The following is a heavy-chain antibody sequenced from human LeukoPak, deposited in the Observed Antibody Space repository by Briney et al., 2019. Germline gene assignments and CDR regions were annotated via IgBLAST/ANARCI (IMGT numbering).Heavy chain of an antibody. Sequence: PSETLSLTCTVSGASISISDYYWGWVRQPPGKGLEWIGSLYSGGLTYYNPSLKSRVTISVDTSKNQFSLKVTSVTAADTAVYSCASGGYSSGWYGSFDIWGQGTVVTVSS. J-gene: IGHJ3*02. CDR2: LYSGGLT. V-gene: IGHV4-39*01. CDR3: ASGGYSSGWYGSFDI. D-gene: IGHD6-19*01. CDR1: GASISISDYY.